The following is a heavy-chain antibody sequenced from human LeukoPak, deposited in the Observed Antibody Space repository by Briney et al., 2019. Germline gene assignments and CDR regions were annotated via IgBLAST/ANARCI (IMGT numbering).Heavy chain of an antibody. CDR3: ARRWYYYYYYMDV. D-gene: IGHD4-23*01. Sequence: PSETLSLTCAVYGGSFSGYYWSWIRQPPGKGLEWIGEINHSGSTNYNPSLKSRVTISVDTSKNQFSLKLSSVTAADTAVYYCARRWYYYYYYMDVWGKGTTVTISS. J-gene: IGHJ6*03. CDR1: GGSFSGYY. V-gene: IGHV4-34*01. CDR2: INHSGST.